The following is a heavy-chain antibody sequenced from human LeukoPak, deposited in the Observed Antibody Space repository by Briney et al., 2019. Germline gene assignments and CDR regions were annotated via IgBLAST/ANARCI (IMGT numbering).Heavy chain of an antibody. CDR3: AKHGVAGPFTAFDV. Sequence: GGSLRLSCAASGFTFRNYAMSWVRQAPGKGLEWVSAISTSGGTPYYADSVKGRLTISRDNSKNSLSLQMNDLGPEDTAIYYCAKHGVAGPFTAFDVWGQGTQVTAAS. CDR1: GFTFRNYA. V-gene: IGHV3-23*01. J-gene: IGHJ3*01. CDR2: ISTSGGTP.